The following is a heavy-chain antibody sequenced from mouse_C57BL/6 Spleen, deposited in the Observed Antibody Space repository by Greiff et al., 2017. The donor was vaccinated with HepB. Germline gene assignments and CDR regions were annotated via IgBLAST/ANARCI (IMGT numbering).Heavy chain of an antibody. D-gene: IGHD2-4*01. Sequence: VQLQQSGPELVKPGASVKISCKASGYTFTDYYMNWVKQSHGKSLEWIGDINPNNGGTSYNQKFKGKATLTVDKSSSTAYMELRSLTSEDSAVYYCARGYDYDGYFDVWGTGTTVTVSS. CDR1: GYTFTDYY. CDR3: ARGYDYDGYFDV. CDR2: INPNNGGT. V-gene: IGHV1-26*01. J-gene: IGHJ1*03.